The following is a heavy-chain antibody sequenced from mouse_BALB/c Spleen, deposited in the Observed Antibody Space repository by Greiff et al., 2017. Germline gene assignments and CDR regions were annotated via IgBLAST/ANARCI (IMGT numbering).Heavy chain of an antibody. V-gene: IGHV5-6-5*01. CDR1: GFTFSSYA. CDR3: AREGHYYGSSRYYFDY. Sequence: DVKLVESGGGLVKPGGSLKLSCAASGFTFSSYAMSWVRQTPEKRLEWVASISSGGSTYYPDSVKGRFTISRDNARNILYLQMSSLRSEDTAMYYCAREGHYYGSSRYYFDYWGQGTTLTVSS. D-gene: IGHD1-1*01. CDR2: ISSGGST. J-gene: IGHJ2*01.